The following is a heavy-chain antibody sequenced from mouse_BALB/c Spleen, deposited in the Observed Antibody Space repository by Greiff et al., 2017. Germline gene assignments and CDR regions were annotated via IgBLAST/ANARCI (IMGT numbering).Heavy chain of an antibody. V-gene: IGHV14-3*02. CDR1: GFNIKDTY. D-gene: IGHD4-1*02. Sequence: VQLQQSGAELVKPGASVKLSCTASGFNIKDTYRHWVKQRPEQGLEWIGRIDPANGNTKYDPKFQGKATITADTSSNTAYLQLSSLTSEDTAVYYCALNWDEAYWGQGTLVTVSA. CDR2: IDPANGNT. J-gene: IGHJ3*01. CDR3: ALNWDEAY.